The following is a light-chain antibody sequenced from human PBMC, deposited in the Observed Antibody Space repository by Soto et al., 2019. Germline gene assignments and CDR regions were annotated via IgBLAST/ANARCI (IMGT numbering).Light chain of an antibody. CDR1: SSDVGGYNY. J-gene: IGLJ2*01. V-gene: IGLV2-14*01. Sequence: QSVLTQPPSASGSPGQSITISCTGTSSDVGGYNYVSWYQQHTGKAPKLLIYDVSNRPSGVSNHFSGSKSGNTASLTISGLQAEDEADYYCSSYTSSSTVLFGGGTKLTVL. CDR2: DVS. CDR3: SSYTSSSTVL.